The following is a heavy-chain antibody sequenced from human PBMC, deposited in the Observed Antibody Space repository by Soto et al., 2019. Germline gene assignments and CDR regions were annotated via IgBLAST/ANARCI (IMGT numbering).Heavy chain of an antibody. Sequence: ASVKVSCKASGYTFTSYGMSWVRQAPGQGLEWMGWISAYNGSTNYAQKLQGRVTMTTDTSISTAYMELRSLRSDDTAVYYWARDISGNYVGWFDPWGQGTMVTVSS. D-gene: IGHD4-4*01. CDR2: ISAYNGST. J-gene: IGHJ5*02. V-gene: IGHV1-18*04. CDR1: GYTFTSYG. CDR3: ARDISGNYVGWFDP.